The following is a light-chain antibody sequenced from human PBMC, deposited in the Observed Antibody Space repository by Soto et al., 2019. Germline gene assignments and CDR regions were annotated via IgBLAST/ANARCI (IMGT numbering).Light chain of an antibody. CDR2: YNN. CDR3: AAWDATIKRYV. V-gene: IGLV1-44*01. J-gene: IGLJ1*01. CDR1: NSNIASNT. Sequence: QSVLTQPPSASETPGQTVSISCSGSNSNIASNTVNWYQHLPGTAPKLLIYYNNQRPSGVPDRFSGSKSGTSASLAISGLQSEDDRDYYCAAWDATIKRYVFGTGTKVTVL.